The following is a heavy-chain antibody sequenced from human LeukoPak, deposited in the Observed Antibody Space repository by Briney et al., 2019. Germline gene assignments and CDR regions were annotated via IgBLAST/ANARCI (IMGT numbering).Heavy chain of an antibody. CDR3: AREPQRGNQLRLLNRHTRYYGMDV. V-gene: IGHV3-7*01. CDR2: IKQDGSEK. J-gene: IGHJ6*02. D-gene: IGHD2-2*01. Sequence: GGSLRLSCAASGFTFSSYCMSWVRQAPGKGLEWVTNIKQDGSEKYYVDSVKGRFTISRDNAKNSLYLQMNTLRAEDTAVYYCAREPQRGNQLRLLNRHTRYYGMDVWGQGTTVTVSS. CDR1: GFTFSSYC.